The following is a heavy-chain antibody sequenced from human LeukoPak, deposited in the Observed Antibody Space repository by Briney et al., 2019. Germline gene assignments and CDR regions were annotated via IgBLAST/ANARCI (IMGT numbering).Heavy chain of an antibody. CDR1: GYTFTNYD. Sequence: GASVKVSCKASGYTFTNYDINWVRQATGQGPEWMGWMNPKSGNTGYAQKFQGRATMTRNTSISTAYMELSSLRSDDTAVYYCARGAPGSYCSGGSCPYFDYWGQGTLVSVSS. CDR2: MNPKSGNT. J-gene: IGHJ4*02. CDR3: ARGAPGSYCSGGSCPYFDY. D-gene: IGHD2-15*01. V-gene: IGHV1-8*01.